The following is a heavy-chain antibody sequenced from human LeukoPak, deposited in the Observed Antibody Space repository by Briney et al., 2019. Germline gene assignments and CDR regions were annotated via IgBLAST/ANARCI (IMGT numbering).Heavy chain of an antibody. Sequence: SETLSLTCAVYGGSFSGYYWSWIRQPPGKGLEWIGEINHSGSTNYNPSLKSRVTISVDTSKNQFSLKLSSVTAADTAVYYCARRKLGGYYYGTEYFQHWGQGTLVTVSS. CDR2: INHSGST. D-gene: IGHD3-22*01. V-gene: IGHV4-34*01. J-gene: IGHJ1*01. CDR1: GGSFSGYY. CDR3: ARRKLGGYYYGTEYFQH.